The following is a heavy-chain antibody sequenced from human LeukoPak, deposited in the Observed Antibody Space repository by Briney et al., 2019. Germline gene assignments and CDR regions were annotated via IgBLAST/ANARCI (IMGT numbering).Heavy chain of an antibody. CDR1: GFTFSSYS. CDR2: ISSSSGTI. V-gene: IGHV3-48*04. D-gene: IGHD6-13*01. J-gene: IGHJ3*02. Sequence: GSLRLSCAASGFTFSSYSMNWVRQAPGKGLEWVSYISSSSGTIYYADSVKGRFTISRDDAKNSLYLQMNSLRAEDTAVYYCARDLYSSKWYEGAFNIWGQGTMLTVSS. CDR3: ARDLYSSKWYEGAFNI.